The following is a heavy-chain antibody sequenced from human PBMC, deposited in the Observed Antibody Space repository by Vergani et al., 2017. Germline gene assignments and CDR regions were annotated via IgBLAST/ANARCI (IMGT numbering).Heavy chain of an antibody. CDR3: ARHTTYTDS. D-gene: IGHD1-1*01. CDR2: IYPADSDT. V-gene: IGHV5-51*01. J-gene: IGHJ4*02. CDR1: EYSFGNYW. Sequence: EVELVQSGPEVRKPGESQKISCKGSEYSFGNYWIGWVRQMPGKGLEWMGIIYPADSDTRYSPSFQGQVTISADKSISTAFLQWDSLKASDTALYYCARHTTYTDSWGQGTLVTVSS.